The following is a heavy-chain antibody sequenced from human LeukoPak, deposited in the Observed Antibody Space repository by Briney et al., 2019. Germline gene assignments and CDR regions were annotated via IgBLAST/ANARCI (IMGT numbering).Heavy chain of an antibody. D-gene: IGHD1-26*01. CDR2: IIPIFGTA. V-gene: IGHV1-69*01. J-gene: IGHJ4*02. Sequence: ASVKVSCKASGGTFSSYAISWVRQAPGQGREWMGGIIPIFGTANYAQKFQGRVTITADESPSTAYMELSSLRSEDTAVYYCATGSHRMGYFDYWGQGTLVTVSS. CDR1: GGTFSSYA. CDR3: ATGSHRMGYFDY.